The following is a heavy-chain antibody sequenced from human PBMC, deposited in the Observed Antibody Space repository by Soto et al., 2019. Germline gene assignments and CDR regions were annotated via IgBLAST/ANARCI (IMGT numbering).Heavy chain of an antibody. J-gene: IGHJ4*02. V-gene: IGHV3-7*01. Sequence: GGSLRLSCAASGFTFSSYAMSWVRQAPGKGLEWVANIKQDGSEKYYVDSVKGRFTISRDNAKNSLYLQMNSLRAEDTAVYYCARDGLLWFGESFDYWGQGTLVTVSS. CDR3: ARDGLLWFGESFDY. CDR1: GFTFSSYA. CDR2: IKQDGSEK. D-gene: IGHD3-10*01.